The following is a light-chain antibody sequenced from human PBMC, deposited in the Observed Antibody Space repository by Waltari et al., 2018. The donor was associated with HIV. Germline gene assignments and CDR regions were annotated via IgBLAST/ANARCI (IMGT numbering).Light chain of an antibody. Sequence: EIVLTQSPGTLSLSPGESATLSCRASQRVSSTYLAWYQKKPGQAPRLLIYGASSRATGIPDRFSGSGSGTDFTLTISRLEPEDFAVYYCQQYGSSRSAFGQGTKLEIK. CDR2: GAS. CDR3: QQYGSSRSA. J-gene: IGKJ2*01. CDR1: QRVSSTY. V-gene: IGKV3-20*01.